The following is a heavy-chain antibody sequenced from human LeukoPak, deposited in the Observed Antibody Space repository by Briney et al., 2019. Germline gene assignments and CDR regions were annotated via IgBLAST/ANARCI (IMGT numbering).Heavy chain of an antibody. D-gene: IGHD1-26*01. J-gene: IGHJ6*03. CDR2: ISSIDGST. Sequence: GGSLRLSCVGSGFSFSTYEMNWVRQAPGKGLEWVSGISSIDGSTYYADSVKGRFTISRDNSKNTLYLLMNSLRVDDTAVYYCAKHPVGATYYMDVWGKGTTVTISS. CDR1: GFSFSTYE. V-gene: IGHV3-23*01. CDR3: AKHPVGATYYMDV.